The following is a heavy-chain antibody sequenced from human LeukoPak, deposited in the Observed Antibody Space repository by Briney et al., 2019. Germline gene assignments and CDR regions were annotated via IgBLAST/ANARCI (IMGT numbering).Heavy chain of an antibody. D-gene: IGHD6-13*01. Sequence: SETLSLTCTVSGGSISSGGYYWSWIRQHPGKGLEWIGYIYYSGSTNYNPSLKSRVTISVDTSKNQFSLKLSSVTAADTAVYYCAREGIAAAGITYWGRGTLVTVSS. CDR1: GGSISSGGYY. V-gene: IGHV4-61*08. J-gene: IGHJ4*02. CDR2: IYYSGST. CDR3: AREGIAAAGITY.